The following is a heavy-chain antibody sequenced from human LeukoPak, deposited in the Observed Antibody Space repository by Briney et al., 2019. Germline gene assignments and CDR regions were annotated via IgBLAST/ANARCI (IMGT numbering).Heavy chain of an antibody. CDR1: GYSITSSSW. CDR3: ARKENVYYYFDY. CDR2: IYHSGTT. J-gene: IGHJ4*02. D-gene: IGHD3-10*01. V-gene: IGHV4-28*01. Sequence: SETLSLTCAVSGYSITSSSWWGWIRQPPGKGLERIGYIYHSGTTYYNPSPQSRVTMSVDTSKNQFSLKLSSVTAVDTAVYYCARKENVYYYFDYWGQGTLVTVSS.